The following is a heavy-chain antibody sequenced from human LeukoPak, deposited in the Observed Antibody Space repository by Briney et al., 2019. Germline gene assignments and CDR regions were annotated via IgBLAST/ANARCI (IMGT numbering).Heavy chain of an antibody. V-gene: IGHV3-7*01. CDR3: ARDLTPLIQLWPRSLDYNYGMDV. D-gene: IGHD5-24*01. J-gene: IGHJ6*02. Sequence: GGSLRLSCAASGFTFSNYYMNWVRQAPGKGLEWVANIKEDGSEKYYVDFVKGRFTISRDNANNSLYLQMNSLRAEDTAVYYCARDLTPLIQLWPRSLDYNYGMDVWGQGTTVTVSS. CDR1: GFTFSNYY. CDR2: IKEDGSEK.